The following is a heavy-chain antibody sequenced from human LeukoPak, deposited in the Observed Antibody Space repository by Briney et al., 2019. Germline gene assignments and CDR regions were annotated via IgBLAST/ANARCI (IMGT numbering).Heavy chain of an antibody. Sequence: LPGGSLRLSCAASGFTFSSYWMSWVRQAPGKGLEWVANIKQDGSEKYYVDSVKGRFTISRDNAKNSLYLQMNSLRAEDTAVYYCARDWSTAMVTGGDFDYWGQGTLVTVSS. CDR3: ARDWSTAMVTGGDFDY. CDR2: IKQDGSEK. J-gene: IGHJ4*02. D-gene: IGHD5-18*01. CDR1: GFTFSSYW. V-gene: IGHV3-7*01.